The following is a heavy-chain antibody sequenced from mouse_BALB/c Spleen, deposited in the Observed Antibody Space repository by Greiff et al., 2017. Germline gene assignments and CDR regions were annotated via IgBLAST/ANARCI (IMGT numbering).Heavy chain of an antibody. CDR3: ARNYYYGSSYYFDY. J-gene: IGHJ2*01. V-gene: IGHV2-2*02. CDR2: IWSGGST. Sequence: QVQLQQSGPGLVQPSQSLSITCTVSGFSLTSYGVHWVRQSPGKGLEWLGVIWSGGSTDYNAAFISRLSISKDNSKSQVFFKMNSLQANDTAIYYCARNYYYGSSYYFDYWGQGTTLTVSS. CDR1: GFSLTSYG. D-gene: IGHD1-1*01.